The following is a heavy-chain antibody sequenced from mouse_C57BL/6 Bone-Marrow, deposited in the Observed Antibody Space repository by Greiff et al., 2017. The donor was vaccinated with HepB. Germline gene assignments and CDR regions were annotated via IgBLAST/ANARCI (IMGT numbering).Heavy chain of an antibody. CDR2: IYPRSGNT. D-gene: IGHD1-1*01. V-gene: IGHV1-81*01. J-gene: IGHJ3*01. Sequence: VQLVESGAELARPGASVKLSCKASGYTFTSYGISWVKQRTGQGLEWIGEIYPRSGNTYYNEKFKGKAPLTADKSSSTAYMELRSRTSEDSAVYFSARTGIYYYGSSPFAYWGQGTLVTVSA. CDR1: GYTFTSYG. CDR3: ARTGIYYYGSSPFAY.